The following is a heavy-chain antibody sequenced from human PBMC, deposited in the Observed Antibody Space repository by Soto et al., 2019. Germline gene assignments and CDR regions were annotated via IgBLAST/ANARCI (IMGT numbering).Heavy chain of an antibody. V-gene: IGHV1-18*01. CDR3: AVYGDYDAFDI. D-gene: IGHD4-17*01. Sequence: GASVKISCTASGYTFTSYVISWVRQAPGQGLEWMGWISAYNGNTNYAQKLQGRVTMTTDTSTSTAYMELRSLRSDDTAVYYCAVYGDYDAFDIWGQGTMVTVSS. CDR1: GYTFTSYV. CDR2: ISAYNGNT. J-gene: IGHJ3*02.